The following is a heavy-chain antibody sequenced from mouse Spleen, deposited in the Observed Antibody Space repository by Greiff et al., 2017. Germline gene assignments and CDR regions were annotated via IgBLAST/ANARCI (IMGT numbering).Heavy chain of an antibody. CDR1: GFTFSSYA. CDR3: ARQGDFITTVVSDY. CDR2: ISSGGSYT. Sequence: EVMLVESRGGLVKPGGSLKLSCAASGFTFSSYAMSWVRQTPEKRLEWVATISSGGSYTYYPDSVKGRFTISRDNAKNTLYLQMSSLRSEDTAMYYCARQGDFITTVVSDYWGQGTTLTVSS. D-gene: IGHD1-1*01. V-gene: IGHV5-9-1*01. J-gene: IGHJ2*01.